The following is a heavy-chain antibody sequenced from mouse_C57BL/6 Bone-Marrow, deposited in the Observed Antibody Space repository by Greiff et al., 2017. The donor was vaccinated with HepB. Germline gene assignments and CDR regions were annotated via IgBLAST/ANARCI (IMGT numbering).Heavy chain of an antibody. J-gene: IGHJ3*01. CDR2: IYPGSGST. V-gene: IGHV1-55*01. D-gene: IGHD3-2*02. CDR1: GYTFTSYW. CDR3: ARSDSSGYEAY. Sequence: QVQQQQSGAELVKPGASVKMSCKASGYTFTSYWITWVKQRPGQGLEWIGDIYPGSGSTNYNEKFKSKATLTVDTSSSTAYMQLSSRTSEDSAVYYCARSDSSGYEAYWGQGTLVTVSA.